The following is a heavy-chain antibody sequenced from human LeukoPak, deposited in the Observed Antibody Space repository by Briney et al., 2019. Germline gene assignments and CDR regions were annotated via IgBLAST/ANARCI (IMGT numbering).Heavy chain of an antibody. CDR2: ISYDGNNK. J-gene: IGHJ4*02. D-gene: IGHD2-21*01. CDR1: GFTFSNYG. V-gene: IGHV3-30*18. CDR3: AKGSARSRPYYFDY. Sequence: GGSLRLSCAASGFTFSNYGIHWVRQAPGKGLEWVAVISYDGNNKYYADSVKGRFTISRDNSKNTLFLQMDSLGVEDTAVYYCAKGSARSRPYYFDYWGQGALVTVSS.